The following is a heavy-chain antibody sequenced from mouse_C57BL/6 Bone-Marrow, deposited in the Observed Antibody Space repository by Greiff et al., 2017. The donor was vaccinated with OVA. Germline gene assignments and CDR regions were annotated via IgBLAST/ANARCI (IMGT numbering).Heavy chain of an antibody. J-gene: IGHJ4*01. CDR2: INPGSGGT. D-gene: IGHD1-1*01. CDR1: GYAFTNYL. CDR3: ARSIITTIVAPYYAMDY. Sequence: QVQLKQSGAELVRPGTSVKVSCKASGYAFTNYLIEWVKQRPGQGLEWIGVINPGSGGTNYNEKFKGKATLTADKSSSTAYMQISSLTSEDSAVYFCARSIITTIVAPYYAMDYWGQGTSVTVSS. V-gene: IGHV1-54*01.